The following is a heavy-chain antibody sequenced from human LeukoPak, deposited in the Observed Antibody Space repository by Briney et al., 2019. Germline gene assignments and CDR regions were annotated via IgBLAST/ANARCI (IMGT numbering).Heavy chain of an antibody. CDR1: GFTFSSYG. CDR3: ARDRVYDEDLDY. J-gene: IGHJ4*02. V-gene: IGHV3-30*03. Sequence: GGSLRLSCAASGFTFSSYGMHWVRQAPGRGLEWVALISYDGSNKYYAESVKGRFTISRDNSKNSLYLLMNSLRAEDTAVYYCARDRVYDEDLDYWGQGTLVTVSS. CDR2: ISYDGSNK. D-gene: IGHD3-3*01.